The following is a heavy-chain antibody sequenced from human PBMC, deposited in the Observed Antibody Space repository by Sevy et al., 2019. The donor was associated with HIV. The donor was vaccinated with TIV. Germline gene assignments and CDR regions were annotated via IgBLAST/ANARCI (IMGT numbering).Heavy chain of an antibody. CDR2: IKQDGSDK. Sequence: GGSLILSCAASGFTFNNYWMTWVRQAPGKGLEWVANIKQDGSDKYYMESVKGRFNISRDNTKNSLYLQLNSLGAEDTAVYYCARSWDYWGQMGYWGQGTLVTVSS. CDR3: ARSWDYWGQMGY. D-gene: IGHD7-27*01. V-gene: IGHV3-7*03. CDR1: GFTFNNYW. J-gene: IGHJ4*02.